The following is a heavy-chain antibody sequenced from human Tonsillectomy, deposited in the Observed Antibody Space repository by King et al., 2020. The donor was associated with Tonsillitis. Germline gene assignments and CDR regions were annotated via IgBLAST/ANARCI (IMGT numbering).Heavy chain of an antibody. V-gene: IGHV3-20*04. Sequence: VQLVESGGGVVRPGGSLRLSCAASGFTFDDYGMSWVRQAPGKGLECVSGINWNGGSTGYADSVKGRFTISRDNAKNSLYLQMNSLRAEDTALYYCARPRGYYYDSSGDGYFDLWGRGTLVTVSS. CDR3: ARPRGYYYDSSGDGYFDL. J-gene: IGHJ2*01. CDR2: INWNGGST. D-gene: IGHD3-22*01. CDR1: GFTFDDYG.